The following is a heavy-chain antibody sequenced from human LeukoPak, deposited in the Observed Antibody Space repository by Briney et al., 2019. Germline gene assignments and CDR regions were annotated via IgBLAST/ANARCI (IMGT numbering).Heavy chain of an antibody. V-gene: IGHV3-23*01. CDR1: GFTFRSYA. J-gene: IGHJ4*02. D-gene: IGHD4-17*01. CDR3: AKASGENYGDHLAHY. CDR2: ISGSGGST. Sequence: PGGSLRLSCPASGFTFRSYAMSWVRPAPGKGLEWVSAISGSGGSTYYVDALKGRFSISRDNSKNTLYLQMNSLRAEDTAVYYCAKASGENYGDHLAHYWGQGTLVTVSS.